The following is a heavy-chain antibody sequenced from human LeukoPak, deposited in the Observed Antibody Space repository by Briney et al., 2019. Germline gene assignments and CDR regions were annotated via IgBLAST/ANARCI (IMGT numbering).Heavy chain of an antibody. CDR3: ARQTATINYFDY. CDR1: GYSFATYW. Sequence: ESMKISCKGSGYSFATYWIGWVLQMPGKGLELMGIIDPYDSDPRYSPSFQGHVTISADKSISTAYLQWSSLKASDTAMYYCARQTATINYFDYWGQGTLVAVAS. CDR2: IDPYDSDP. D-gene: IGHD5-24*01. J-gene: IGHJ4*02. V-gene: IGHV5-51*01.